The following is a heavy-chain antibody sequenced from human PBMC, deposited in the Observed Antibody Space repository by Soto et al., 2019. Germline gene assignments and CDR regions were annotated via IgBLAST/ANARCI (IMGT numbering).Heavy chain of an antibody. V-gene: IGHV1-3*01. CDR1: GYTFTSYA. CDR2: INAGNGNT. D-gene: IGHD1-26*01. Sequence: QVQLVQSGAEVKKPGASVKVSCKASGYTFTSYAMHWVRQAPGQRLEWMGWINAGNGNTKYTQKFQGRVTITRDTSASTAYMELSSLRSEDTAVYYCARDFTGSYLGLDYWGQGTLVTVSS. CDR3: ARDFTGSYLGLDY. J-gene: IGHJ4*02.